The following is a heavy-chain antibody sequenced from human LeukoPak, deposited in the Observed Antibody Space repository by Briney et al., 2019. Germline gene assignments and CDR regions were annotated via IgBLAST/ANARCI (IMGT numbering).Heavy chain of an antibody. CDR2: MPYDGSNK. J-gene: IGHJ3*02. CDR3: AREWLRGAFDI. CDR1: GFNFRSYG. D-gene: IGHD3-10*01. V-gene: IGHV3-30*12. Sequence: GGSLRLSCAASGFNFRSYGMHWVRQAPGKGLEWVAFMPYDGSNKYYADSVKGRFTISRDTSKNTLYVQMNSLRAEDTAVYYCAREWLRGAFDIWGQGTMVTVSS.